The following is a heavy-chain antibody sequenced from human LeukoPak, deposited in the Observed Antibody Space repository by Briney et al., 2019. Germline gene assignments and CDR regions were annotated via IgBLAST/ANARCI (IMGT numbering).Heavy chain of an antibody. CDR3: AKDLFADGSETTIDY. J-gene: IGHJ4*02. CDR1: GFTFSSYA. Sequence: GSLRLSCAASGFTFSSYAMSWVRQAPGKGLEWVSAISGSGGGTYYADSVKGRFTISRDNSKNTLYLQMNSLRAEDTAVYYCAKDLFADGSETTIDYWGQGTLVTVSS. V-gene: IGHV3-23*01. CDR2: ISGSGGGT. D-gene: IGHD3-10*01.